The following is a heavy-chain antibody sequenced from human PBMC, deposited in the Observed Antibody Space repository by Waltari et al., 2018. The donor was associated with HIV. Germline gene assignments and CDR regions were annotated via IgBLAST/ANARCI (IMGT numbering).Heavy chain of an antibody. D-gene: IGHD6-13*01. CDR1: GFTVSRNY. J-gene: IGHJ4*02. V-gene: IGHV3-66*02. Sequence: EVQLVESGGGLVQPGGSLRLSCAASGFTVSRNYMRWGCQASGKVLEWVSVIYSCGSTYSADSVKGRFTISRDNSKNTLYLQRNSLRAEDTAVYYCARAAVPHSSSWGGGGWGQGTLVTVSS. CDR3: ARAAVPHSSSWGGGG. CDR2: IYSCGST.